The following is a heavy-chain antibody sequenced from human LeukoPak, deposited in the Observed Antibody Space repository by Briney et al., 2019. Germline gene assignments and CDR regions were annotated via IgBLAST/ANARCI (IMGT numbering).Heavy chain of an antibody. V-gene: IGHV3-43*02. CDR1: GFTLGAFA. Sequence: GGSLRLSCAASGFTLGAFAMHWVRQAPGKDLEWVSLINKDGSNTYYADSVKGRFTISRDNSKDSLYLQMNSLRTEDSALYYCATWAFYHNLDVWGQGITVIVSS. CDR2: INKDGSNT. CDR3: ATWAFYHNLDV. J-gene: IGHJ6*02. D-gene: IGHD1-14*01.